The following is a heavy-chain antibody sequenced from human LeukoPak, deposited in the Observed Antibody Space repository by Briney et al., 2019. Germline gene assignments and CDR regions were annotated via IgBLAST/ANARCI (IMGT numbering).Heavy chain of an antibody. CDR2: INPSGGST. CDR3: ARGGPSIAVAGTADY. J-gene: IGHJ4*02. CDR1: GYTFTSYY. D-gene: IGHD6-19*01. Sequence: ASVKVSCKASGYTFTSYYMHWVRQAPGQGLEWMGIINPSGGSTSYAQKFQGRVTMTRDTSTSTVYMELSSLSSEDTAVYYCARGGPSIAVAGTADYWGQGTLVTVSS. V-gene: IGHV1-46*01.